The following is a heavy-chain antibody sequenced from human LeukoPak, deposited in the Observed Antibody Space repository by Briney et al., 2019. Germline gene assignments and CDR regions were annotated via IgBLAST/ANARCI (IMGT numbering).Heavy chain of an antibody. V-gene: IGHV3-73*01. CDR3: TRRISSGENWFDP. D-gene: IGHD6-19*01. J-gene: IGHJ5*02. Sequence: GGSLRLSCAASGLTFSGSAMHWVRQASGKGLEWVGRIRSKANSYATAYAASVKGRFTISRDDSKNTAYLQMNSLKTEDTAVYYCTRRISSGENWFDPWGQGTLVTVSS. CDR2: IRSKANSYAT. CDR1: GLTFSGSA.